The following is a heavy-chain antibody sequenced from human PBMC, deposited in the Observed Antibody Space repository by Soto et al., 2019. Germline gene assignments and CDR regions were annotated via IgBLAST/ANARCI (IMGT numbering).Heavy chain of an antibody. CDR1: GFTFSSYE. CDR3: ARGHGGDYGHVYYYGMDV. V-gene: IGHV3-48*03. Sequence: GSLRLSCAASGFTFSSYEMNWVRQAPGKGLEWVSYISSSGSTIYYADSVKGRFTISRDNAKNSLYLQMNSLRAEDTAVYYCARGHGGDYGHVYYYGMDVWGQGTTVTVSS. J-gene: IGHJ6*02. D-gene: IGHD4-17*01. CDR2: ISSSGSTI.